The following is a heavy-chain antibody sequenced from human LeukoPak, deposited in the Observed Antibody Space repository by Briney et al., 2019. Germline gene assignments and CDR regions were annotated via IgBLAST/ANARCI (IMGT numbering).Heavy chain of an antibody. CDR2: ISGSGGST. Sequence: GGSLRLSCAASGFTFSSYAMSWVRQAPGKGLEWVSAISGSGGSTYYADSVKGRLTISRDNSKNTLYLQMNSLRAEDTAVYYCAKDLEYCGGDCYTGLFYWGQGTLVTVSS. J-gene: IGHJ4*02. CDR1: GFTFSSYA. V-gene: IGHV3-23*01. CDR3: AKDLEYCGGDCYTGLFY. D-gene: IGHD2-21*02.